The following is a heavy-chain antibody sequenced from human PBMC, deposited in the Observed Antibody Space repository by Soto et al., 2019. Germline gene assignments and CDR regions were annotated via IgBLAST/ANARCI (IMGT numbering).Heavy chain of an antibody. V-gene: IGHV4-61*08. D-gene: IGHD1-7*01. J-gene: IGHJ5*02. CDR1: GGSIDSGDYY. CDR3: ARRGQTTLGKYNWFDP. Sequence: PSETLSLTCTVSGGSIDSGDYYWSWIRQPPGKGLEWIGYVYYSGTTNYNPSLKSRVTISVDTSKNQFSLKLSSVTAADTAVYYCARRGQTTLGKYNWFDPWGQGTLVTVSS. CDR2: VYYSGTT.